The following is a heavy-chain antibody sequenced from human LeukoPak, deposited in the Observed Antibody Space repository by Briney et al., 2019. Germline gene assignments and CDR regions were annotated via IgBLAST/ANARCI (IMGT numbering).Heavy chain of an antibody. V-gene: IGHV1-69*05. CDR1: GGTFINYA. CDR2: IIPIFGTA. J-gene: IGHJ6*03. Sequence: GASVKVSCKASGGTFINYALSWVRQAPGQGLEWMGGIIPIFGTANYAQKFQGRVTITTDESTSTAYMELSSLRSEDTAVYYCARSRLAYYYYYMDAWGKGTTVTVSS. D-gene: IGHD2-21*01. CDR3: ARSRLAYYYYYMDA.